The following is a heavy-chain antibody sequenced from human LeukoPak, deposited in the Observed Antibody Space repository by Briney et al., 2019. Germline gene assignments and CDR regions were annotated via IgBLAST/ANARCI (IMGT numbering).Heavy chain of an antibody. CDR2: ISSSSSYI. J-gene: IGHJ4*02. CDR3: AREMGVPDASPFDY. Sequence: GGSLRLSCAASGFTFSSYSRNWVRQAPGKGLEWVSSISSSSSYIYYADSVKGRFTISRDNAKNSLYLQMNSLRAEDTAVYYCAREMGVPDASPFDYWGQGTLVTVSS. D-gene: IGHD2-2*01. V-gene: IGHV3-21*01. CDR1: GFTFSSYS.